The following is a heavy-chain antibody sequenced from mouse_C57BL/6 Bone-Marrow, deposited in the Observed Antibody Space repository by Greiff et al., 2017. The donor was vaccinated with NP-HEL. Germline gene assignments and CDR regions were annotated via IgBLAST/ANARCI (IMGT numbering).Heavy chain of an antibody. CDR3: ARRTYGFAY. Sequence: QVQLKQPGAELVRPGSSVKLSCKASGYTFTSYWMDWVKQRPGQGLEWIGNIYPSDSETHYNQKFKDKATLTVDKSSSTAYMQLSSLTSEDSSVYDCARRTYGFAYWGQGTLVTVSA. V-gene: IGHV1-61*01. D-gene: IGHD5-1*01. CDR2: IYPSDSET. J-gene: IGHJ3*01. CDR1: GYTFTSYW.